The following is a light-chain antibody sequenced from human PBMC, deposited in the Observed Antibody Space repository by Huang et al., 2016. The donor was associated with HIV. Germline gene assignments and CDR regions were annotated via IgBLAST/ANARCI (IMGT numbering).Light chain of an antibody. Sequence: IQLTQSPSSLSASVGDRVTITCRASQGISSYLAGYQQKPGTAPKLLIYAASTLQSGVPSRFSGSGSGTDFTLTISSLQPEDSATYYCQHLDSYPLTFGPGTKVHIK. J-gene: IGKJ3*01. CDR2: AAS. V-gene: IGKV1-9*01. CDR1: QGISSY. CDR3: QHLDSYPLT.